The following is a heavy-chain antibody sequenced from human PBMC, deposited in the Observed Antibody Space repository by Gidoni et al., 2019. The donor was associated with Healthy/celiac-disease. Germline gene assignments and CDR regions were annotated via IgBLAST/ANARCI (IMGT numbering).Heavy chain of an antibody. J-gene: IGHJ3*02. CDR2: ISYDGSNK. V-gene: IGHV3-30*18. CDR1: GFTFSSYG. CDR3: AKGRSSGWLPDAFDI. Sequence: QVQLVESGGGVVQPGRSLRLSCAASGFTFSSYGMHWVRQAPGKGLEWVAVISYDGSNKYYADSVKGRFTISRDNSKNTLYLQMNSLRAEDTAVYYCAKGRSSGWLPDAFDIWGQGTMVTVSS. D-gene: IGHD6-19*01.